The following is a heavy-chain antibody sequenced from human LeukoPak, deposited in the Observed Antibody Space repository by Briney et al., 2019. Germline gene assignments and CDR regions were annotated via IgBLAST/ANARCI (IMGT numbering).Heavy chain of an antibody. CDR1: GGSMSPYH. J-gene: IGHJ4*02. Sequence: NPSETLSLTCTVSGGSMSPYHWGWIRQPPGKGLEWTGYIYYSGSTNYNPSLKSRVTISVDTSKNQFSLKLSSVTAADTAVYYCARYFAVAGCFDYWGQGTLVTVSS. D-gene: IGHD6-19*01. V-gene: IGHV4-59*01. CDR2: IYYSGST. CDR3: ARYFAVAGCFDY.